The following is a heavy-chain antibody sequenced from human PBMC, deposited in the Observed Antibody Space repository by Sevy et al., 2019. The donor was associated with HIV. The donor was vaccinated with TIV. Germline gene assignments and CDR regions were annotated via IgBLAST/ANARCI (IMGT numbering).Heavy chain of an antibody. CDR1: GFSFSRYF. CDR3: ARDTLGYGGNPNLDLDL. V-gene: IGHV3-74*01. D-gene: IGHD4-17*01. J-gene: IGHJ5*02. CDR2: INSDGSTT. Sequence: GGSLRLSCAASGFSFSRYFMHLVRQAPGEGLVWVSRINSDGSTTNYADSVEGRFIVSRDNAKKTLYLELHSLRVEDTATYYCARDTLGYGGNPNLDLDLWGQGTLVTVSS.